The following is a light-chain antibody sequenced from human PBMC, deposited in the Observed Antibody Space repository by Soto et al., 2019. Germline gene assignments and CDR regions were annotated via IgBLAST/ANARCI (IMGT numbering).Light chain of an antibody. Sequence: DIQMTQSPSSLSASVGDRVTISCRSSENIRTYLIWYRQKPGKAPALLMYVGSTLESGVPSRFSGSGLGTDFTLTIKSLQPEDFGVYYCQQSYIVPYTFGRGTSLDIK. V-gene: IGKV1-39*01. CDR3: QQSYIVPYT. CDR1: ENIRTY. CDR2: VGS. J-gene: IGKJ2*01.